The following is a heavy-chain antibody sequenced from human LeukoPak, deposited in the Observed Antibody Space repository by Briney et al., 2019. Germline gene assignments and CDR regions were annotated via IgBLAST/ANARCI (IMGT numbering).Heavy chain of an antibody. CDR1: GRTFSSYA. D-gene: IGHD2-15*01. CDR3: ARDRALGYCSGGSCLRPFDY. CDR2: IIPILGIA. V-gene: IGHV1-69*04. Sequence: GASVKVSCKASGRTFSSYAISWVRQAPGQGLEWMGRIIPILGIANYAQKFQGRVTITADKSTSTAYMELSSLRSEDTAVYYCARDRALGYCSGGSCLRPFDYWGQGALVTVSS. J-gene: IGHJ4*02.